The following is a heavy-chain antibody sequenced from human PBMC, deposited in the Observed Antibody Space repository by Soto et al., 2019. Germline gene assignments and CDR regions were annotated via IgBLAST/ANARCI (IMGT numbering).Heavy chain of an antibody. Sequence: EEQLVESGGGLVQPGGSLRLSCAASGFTFSISWMTWVRQAPGKGLEWVANINLDGSEKNYVDSVKGRFTISRDNAKDSLYLQVDSLRVEDTAVYYCVRGGGASGYWGLGTLVTVSS. CDR3: VRGGGASGY. V-gene: IGHV3-7*05. D-gene: IGHD3-16*01. J-gene: IGHJ4*02. CDR1: GFTFSISW. CDR2: INLDGSEK.